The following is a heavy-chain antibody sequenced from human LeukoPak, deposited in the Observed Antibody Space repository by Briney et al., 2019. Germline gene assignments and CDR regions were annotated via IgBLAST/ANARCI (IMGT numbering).Heavy chain of an antibody. J-gene: IGHJ6*03. V-gene: IGHV4-39*01. CDR2: IYYSGST. Sequence: PSETLSLTCTVSGGSMSSSSYYWCWIRQPPGKGLEWIGSIYYSGSTYYNPSLKSRVTISVDTSKNQFSLKLSSVTAADTAVYYCARLGGYDFWSGYLHYYYYYYMDVWGKGTTVTVSS. D-gene: IGHD3-3*01. CDR3: ARLGGYDFWSGYLHYYYYYYMDV. CDR1: GGSMSSSSYY.